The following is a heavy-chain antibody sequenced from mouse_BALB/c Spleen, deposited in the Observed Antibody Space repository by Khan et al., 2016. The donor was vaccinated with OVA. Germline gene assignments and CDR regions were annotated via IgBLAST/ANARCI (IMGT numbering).Heavy chain of an antibody. Sequence: VELVESGAELARPGASVKMSCKTSGYTFTTYTLHWVKQRPGRSLEWIGHINPSNDYTNYNQKFKDKSTLTVDKSSSTAYMQLSSLTSEDSAVYSGAKSGQLGLRGGFTYWGQGTLVTVSA. CDR1: GYTFTTYT. D-gene: IGHD3-2*01. CDR3: AKSGQLGLRGGFTY. CDR2: INPSNDYT. V-gene: IGHV1-4*01. J-gene: IGHJ3*01.